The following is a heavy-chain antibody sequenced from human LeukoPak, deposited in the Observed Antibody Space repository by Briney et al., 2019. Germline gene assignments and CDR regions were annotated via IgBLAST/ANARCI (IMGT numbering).Heavy chain of an antibody. CDR1: GFAFSIYW. CDR3: ARKVIEFDY. D-gene: IGHD2-21*01. J-gene: IGHJ4*02. CDR2: IKQDGSEK. Sequence: GSLRLSCAASGFAFSIYWMSWVRQAPGKVLEWVANIKQDGSEKYYVDSVKGRFTISRDNAKNSLYLQMNSLRAEDTAVYYCARKVIEFDYWGRGTLVTVSS. V-gene: IGHV3-7*01.